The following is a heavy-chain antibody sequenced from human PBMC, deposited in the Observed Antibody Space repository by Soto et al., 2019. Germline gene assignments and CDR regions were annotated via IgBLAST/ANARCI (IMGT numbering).Heavy chain of an antibody. D-gene: IGHD6-13*01. CDR2: INHSGST. V-gene: IGHV4-34*01. CDR3: ARDSGYSSSWAY. J-gene: IGHJ4*02. Sequence: PSETLSLTCAVYGGSFSGYYWSWIRQPPGKGLEWIGEINHSGSTNYNPSLKSRVTISVDTSKNQFSLKLSSVTAADTAVYYCARDSGYSSSWAYWGQGTLVTVSS. CDR1: GGSFSGYY.